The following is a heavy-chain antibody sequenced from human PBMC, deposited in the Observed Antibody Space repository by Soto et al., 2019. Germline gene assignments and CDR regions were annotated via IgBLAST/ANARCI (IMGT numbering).Heavy chain of an antibody. CDR2: INPSGGST. V-gene: IGHV1-46*01. D-gene: IGHD5-18*01. CDR3: AREVDTAMVTLLNGFSGFDY. CDR1: GYTFTSYY. J-gene: IGHJ4*02. Sequence: GASVKVSCKASGYTFTSYYMHWVRQAPGQGLEWMGIINPSGGSTSYAQKFQGRVTMTRDTSTSTVYMELSSLRSEDTAVYYCAREVDTAMVTLLNGFSGFDYWGQGTLVTVSS.